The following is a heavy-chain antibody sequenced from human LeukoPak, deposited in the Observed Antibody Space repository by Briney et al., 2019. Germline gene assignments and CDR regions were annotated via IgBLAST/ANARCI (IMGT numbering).Heavy chain of an antibody. Sequence: SETLSLTCTVSGGSISSSSYYWGWIRQPPGKGLEWIGSIYYSGSTYYNPFLKSRVTISVDTSKNQFSLKLSSVTAADTAVYYCARVNDFWSGYFTALYYFDYWGQGTLVTVSS. D-gene: IGHD3-3*01. CDR1: GGSISSSSYY. CDR3: ARVNDFWSGYFTALYYFDY. V-gene: IGHV4-39*07. J-gene: IGHJ4*02. CDR2: IYYSGST.